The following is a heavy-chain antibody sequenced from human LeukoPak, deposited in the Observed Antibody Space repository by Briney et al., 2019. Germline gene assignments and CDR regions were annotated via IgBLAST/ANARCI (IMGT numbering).Heavy chain of an antibody. V-gene: IGHV1-2*06. Sequence: GASVKVSCKASGYTFTGYYMHWVRQAPGQGLEWMGRINPNSGGTNYAQKFQGRVTMTRDTSISTAYMELSRLRSDDTAVYYCARDLYSSSWYGYSYRGQGTLVTVSS. CDR3: ARDLYSSSWYGYSY. CDR2: INPNSGGT. D-gene: IGHD6-13*01. J-gene: IGHJ4*02. CDR1: GYTFTGYY.